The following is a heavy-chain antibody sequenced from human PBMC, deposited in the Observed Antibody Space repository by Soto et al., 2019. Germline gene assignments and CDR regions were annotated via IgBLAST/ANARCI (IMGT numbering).Heavy chain of an antibody. D-gene: IGHD3-22*01. CDR2: INAGNGNT. V-gene: IGHV1-3*01. Sequence: ASVKVSCKASGYTFTSYAMHWVRQAPGQRLEWMGWINAGNGNTKYSQKFQGRVTITRDTSASTAYMELSSLRSEDTAVYYCARTVDSSGWRGHDAFDIWGPGTRVTVSS. CDR1: GYTFTSYA. J-gene: IGHJ3*02. CDR3: ARTVDSSGWRGHDAFDI.